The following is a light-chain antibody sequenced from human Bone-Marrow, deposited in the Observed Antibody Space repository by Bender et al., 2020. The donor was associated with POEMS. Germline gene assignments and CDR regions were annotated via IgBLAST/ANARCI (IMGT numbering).Light chain of an antibody. CDR2: DVS. J-gene: IGLJ3*02. Sequence: QSALTQPRSVSGSPGQSVTISCTGTSSDVGTYNYVSWYEQQPGKAPKLMIYDVSKRPSGVPDRFSGSKSGNTASLTVSGLQAEDEADYYCSSYAGSFTWVFGGGTKLTVL. CDR1: SSDVGTYNY. CDR3: SSYAGSFTWV. V-gene: IGLV2-11*01.